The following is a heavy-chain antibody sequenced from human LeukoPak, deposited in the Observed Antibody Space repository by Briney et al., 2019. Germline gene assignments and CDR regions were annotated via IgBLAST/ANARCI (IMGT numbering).Heavy chain of an antibody. CDR3: SRDQSFHDSTYYSYNYMDV. CDR2: IYNSGSS. D-gene: IGHD4-11*01. CDR1: GGSMSSYT. V-gene: IGHV4-4*07. J-gene: IGHJ6*03. Sequence: SETLSLTCTVSGGSMSSYTWSWIRQPAGKGLEWIGRIYNSGSSNYNPSLKSRVTMSLDTSKNQFSLRLTSVTAADTAVYYCSRDQSFHDSTYYSYNYMDVWGKGTTVTVSS.